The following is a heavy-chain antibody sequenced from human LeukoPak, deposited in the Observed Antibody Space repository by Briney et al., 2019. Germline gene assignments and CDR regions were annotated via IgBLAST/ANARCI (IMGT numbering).Heavy chain of an antibody. Sequence: SETLSLTCTVSGASINSYYWSWIRQPPGKGLEWIGYIYTSETTKYNPSLRSRVSISIDTSRNQLSLKLPSVTAADTAVYFCARLGSYHDFWGQGALVTVSS. CDR2: IYTSETT. D-gene: IGHD1-26*01. J-gene: IGHJ4*02. CDR3: ARLGSYHDF. V-gene: IGHV4-4*09. CDR1: GASINSYY.